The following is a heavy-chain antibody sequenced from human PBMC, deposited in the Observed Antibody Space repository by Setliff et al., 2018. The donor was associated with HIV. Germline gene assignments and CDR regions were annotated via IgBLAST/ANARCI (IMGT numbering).Heavy chain of an antibody. D-gene: IGHD5-18*01. CDR3: ARVPRQLLKGAAAYFDY. Sequence: SETLSLTCTVSGGSFTSRSYYWSWIREPPGKGLEWIGYIYYSGSTNYNPSLKSRVTISVDTSKNQFSLRLSSVTAADTAVYYCARVPRQLLKGAAAYFDYWGQGILVTVSS. CDR2: IYYSGST. CDR1: GGSFTSRSYY. J-gene: IGHJ4*02. V-gene: IGHV4-61*01.